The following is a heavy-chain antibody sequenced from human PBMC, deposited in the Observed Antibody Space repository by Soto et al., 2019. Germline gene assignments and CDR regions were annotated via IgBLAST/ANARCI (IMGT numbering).Heavy chain of an antibody. D-gene: IGHD3-3*02. V-gene: IGHV4-61*01. CDR3: ARENELDWFDP. J-gene: IGHJ5*02. CDR1: GGSASSGSYY. Sequence: PSETLSLTCTVSGGSASSGSYYWSWIRQPPGKGLEWIGYIYYSGSTNYSPSLKSRVTISVDTSKNQFSLKLSSVTAADTAVYYCARENELDWFDPWGQGTLVTVSS. CDR2: IYYSGST.